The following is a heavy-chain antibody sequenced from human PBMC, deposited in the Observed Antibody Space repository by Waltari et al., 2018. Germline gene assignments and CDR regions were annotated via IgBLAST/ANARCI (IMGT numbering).Heavy chain of an antibody. CDR3: ARDGRPFLQWPGPNWFDP. V-gene: IGHV3-7*01. CDR2: IKQDGSEK. J-gene: IGHJ5*02. Sequence: EVQLVESGGGLVQPGGSLRLSCAASGFTFSSYWMSWVGQAPGKGLEWVANIKQDGSEKYYVDSVKGRFTISRDNAKNSLYLQMNSLRAEDTAVYYCARDGRPFLQWPGPNWFDPWGQGTLVTVSS. D-gene: IGHD6-19*01. CDR1: GFTFSSYW.